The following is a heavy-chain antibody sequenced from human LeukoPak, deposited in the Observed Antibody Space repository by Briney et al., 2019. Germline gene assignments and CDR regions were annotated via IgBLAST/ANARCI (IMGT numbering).Heavy chain of an antibody. CDR1: GFTFSSYS. J-gene: IGHJ4*02. V-gene: IGHV3-21*01. Sequence: GGSLRLSCAASGFTFSSYSMNWVRQAPGKGLEWVSSISSSSSYIYYADSVKGRFTISRDNAKNSLYLQMNGLRAEDTAVYYCAKGGGRFLISGSDFDYWGQGTLVTVSS. D-gene: IGHD1-26*01. CDR3: AKGGGRFLISGSDFDY. CDR2: ISSSSSYI.